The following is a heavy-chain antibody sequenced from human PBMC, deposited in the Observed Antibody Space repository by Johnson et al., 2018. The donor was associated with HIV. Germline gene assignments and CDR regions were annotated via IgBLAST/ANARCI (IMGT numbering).Heavy chain of an antibody. CDR2: INWNSDTI. V-gene: IGHV3-9*01. J-gene: IGHJ3*01. CDR1: GFTFEDFA. D-gene: IGHD3-10*01. Sequence: QLVESGGGLVQPGRSLRLSCAASGFTFEDFAMHWVRQVPGKGLEWVSGINWNSDTIEYADSGRGRFTVSRDNAKNSLFLQMNSLRAEDTALYYCAKTALFQSIWDAFDVWGQGTRVTVSS. CDR3: AKTALFQSIWDAFDV.